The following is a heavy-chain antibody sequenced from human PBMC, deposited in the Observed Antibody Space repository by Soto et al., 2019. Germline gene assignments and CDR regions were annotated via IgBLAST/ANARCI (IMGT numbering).Heavy chain of an antibody. V-gene: IGHV1-69*01. Sequence: QVQLVQSGAEVKKPGSSVKVSCKASGGTFSSYAISWVRQAPGQGLEWMGGVIPIFGTANYAQKFQGRVTITADESTSTAYMELSSLRSEDTAVYYCASAAAAQNIHSYYYYGMDVWGQGTTVTVSS. D-gene: IGHD2-2*01. CDR2: VIPIFGTA. CDR1: GGTFSSYA. CDR3: ASAAAAQNIHSYYYYGMDV. J-gene: IGHJ6*02.